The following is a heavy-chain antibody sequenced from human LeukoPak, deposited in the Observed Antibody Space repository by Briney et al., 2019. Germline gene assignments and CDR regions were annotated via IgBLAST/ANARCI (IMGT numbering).Heavy chain of an antibody. V-gene: IGHV1-2*02. CDR3: AREKETEVRTPYNSFDP. CDR1: GYTFTGYY. J-gene: IGHJ5*02. CDR2: INPNSGGT. Sequence: ASVKVSCKASGYTFTGYYMHWVRQAPGQGLEWMGWINPNSGGTNYAQKFQGRVTMTRDTSISTAHMELSRLRSDDTAVYYCAREKETEVRTPYNSFDPWGQGTLVTVSS. D-gene: IGHD1-14*01.